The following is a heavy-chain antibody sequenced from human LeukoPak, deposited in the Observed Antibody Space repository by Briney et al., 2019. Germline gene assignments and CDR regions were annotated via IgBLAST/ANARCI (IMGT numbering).Heavy chain of an antibody. CDR3: AKDPYRATSGLVDY. V-gene: IGHV3-23*01. CDR2: ISGSGGTT. Sequence: GRCLRPSWATFAPTFSNYAVGSVRQAPGEGLERVSSISGSGGTTYYADTVKGRFTISRDNSKNTLCLQMNSLRAEDTAVYSCAKDPYRATSGLVDYWGQGTLVTVSS. CDR1: APTFSNYA. D-gene: IGHD5-12*01. J-gene: IGHJ4*02.